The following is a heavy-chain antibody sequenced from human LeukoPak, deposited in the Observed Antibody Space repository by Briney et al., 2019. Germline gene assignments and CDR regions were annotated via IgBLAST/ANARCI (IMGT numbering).Heavy chain of an antibody. Sequence: ASVKVSCKASGYTFTDYYMHWVRQAPGQGLEWMGWINPNSGGTNYAQKFQGRVTMTRDTSISTAYMELSRLRSDDTAVYYCARSNFFDRRGAFDIWGQGTMVTVSS. CDR2: INPNSGGT. J-gene: IGHJ3*02. V-gene: IGHV1-2*02. D-gene: IGHD3-9*01. CDR3: ARSNFFDRRGAFDI. CDR1: GYTFTDYY.